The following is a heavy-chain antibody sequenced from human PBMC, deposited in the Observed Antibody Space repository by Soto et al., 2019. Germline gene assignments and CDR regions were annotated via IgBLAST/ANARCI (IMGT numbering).Heavy chain of an antibody. D-gene: IGHD2-2*03. CDR1: GFTFSSYG. V-gene: IGHV3-30*18. CDR3: AKDGYCSSTSCYGPYYYGMDV. J-gene: IGHJ6*02. Sequence: GGSLRLSCAASGFTFSSYGMHWVRQAPGKGLEWVAVISYDGSNKYYADSVKGRFTISRDNSKNTLYLQMNSLRAEDTAVYYCAKDGYCSSTSCYGPYYYGMDVWGQGTTVTVSS. CDR2: ISYDGSNK.